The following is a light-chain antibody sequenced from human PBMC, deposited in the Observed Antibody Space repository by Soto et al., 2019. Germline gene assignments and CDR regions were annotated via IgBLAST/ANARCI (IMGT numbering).Light chain of an antibody. Sequence: EIVLTQSPGTLSLSPGERAILTCRANQSVTSSFLAWYQQRRGQAPRLLIYGASTRASGIPDRFSGSGSGTDFTLTISRLAPEDFAMYYCHQYGSSPLTFGPGTKVDIK. CDR2: GAS. CDR3: HQYGSSPLT. J-gene: IGKJ3*01. CDR1: QSVTSSF. V-gene: IGKV3-20*01.